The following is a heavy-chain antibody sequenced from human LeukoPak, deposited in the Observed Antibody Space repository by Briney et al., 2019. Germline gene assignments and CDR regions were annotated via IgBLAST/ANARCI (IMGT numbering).Heavy chain of an antibody. CDR2: IKRDGSDQ. CDR3: VGPKD. V-gene: IGHV3-7*01. CDR1: GFTFSDYW. Sequence: GGSLKLSCAASGFTFSDYWMNWVRQTPGKGLEWVANIKRDGSDQNYVDSVKGRFTISRDNAKNSLYLQMNSLRAEDTAMYYCVGPKDWGQGTLVTVSS. J-gene: IGHJ4*02.